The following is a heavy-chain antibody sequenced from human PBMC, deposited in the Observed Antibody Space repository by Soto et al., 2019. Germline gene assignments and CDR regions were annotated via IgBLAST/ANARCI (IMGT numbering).Heavy chain of an antibody. CDR2: IYYSGST. V-gene: IGHV4-31*03. CDR1: GGSISSGGYY. CDR3: ARGPGYGDYDYYGMDV. D-gene: IGHD4-17*01. J-gene: IGHJ6*02. Sequence: SETLSLTCTVSGGSISSGGYYWSWIRQHPGKGLEWIGYIYYSGSTYYNPSLKSRVTISVDTSKNQFSLKLSSVTAADTAVYYCARGPGYGDYDYYGMDVWGQGTTVTVSS.